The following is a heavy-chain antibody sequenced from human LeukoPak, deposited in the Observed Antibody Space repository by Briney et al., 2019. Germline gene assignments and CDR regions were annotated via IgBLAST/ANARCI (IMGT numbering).Heavy chain of an antibody. V-gene: IGHV1-2*02. D-gene: IGHD2-15*01. J-gene: IGHJ6*03. CDR1: GYTFTGYY. CDR3: ARDVCSGGSCYGASYYYMDV. Sequence: ASVTVSCKASGYTFTGYYMHWVRQAPGQGLEWMGWINPNSGGTNYAQKFQGRVTMTRYTSISTAYMELSRLRSDDTAVYYCARDVCSGGSCYGASYYYMDVWGKGTTVTVSS. CDR2: INPNSGGT.